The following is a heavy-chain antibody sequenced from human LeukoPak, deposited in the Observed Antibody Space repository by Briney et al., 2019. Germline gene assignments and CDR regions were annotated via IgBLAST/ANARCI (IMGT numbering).Heavy chain of an antibody. Sequence: GESLKISFHGSGYIFISNWIAWVRQLPGKGLEWMGIIYPGDSDTRYSPSFQGQVTFSVDKSINTAYLQWSSLKASDTAIYYCARRLTVTTSLGWFDCGAREPWSPSPQ. CDR2: IYPGDSDT. CDR1: GYIFISNW. V-gene: IGHV5-51*01. D-gene: IGHD4-17*01. J-gene: IGHJ5*01. CDR3: ARRLTVTTSLGWFDC.